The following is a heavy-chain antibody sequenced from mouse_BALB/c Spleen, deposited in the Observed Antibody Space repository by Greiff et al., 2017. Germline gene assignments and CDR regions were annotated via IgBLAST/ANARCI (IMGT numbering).Heavy chain of an antibody. D-gene: IGHD1-2*01. CDR2: IYPGNSDT. V-gene: IGHV1-5*01. Sequence: EVQLQQSGTVLARPGASVKMSCKASGYTFTSYWMHWVKQRPGQGLEWIGAIYPGNSDTSYNQKFKGKAKLTAVTSTSTAYMELSSLTNEDSAVYYCTREALRLREAMDYWGQGTSVTVSS. CDR1: GYTFTSYW. J-gene: IGHJ4*01. CDR3: TREALRLREAMDY.